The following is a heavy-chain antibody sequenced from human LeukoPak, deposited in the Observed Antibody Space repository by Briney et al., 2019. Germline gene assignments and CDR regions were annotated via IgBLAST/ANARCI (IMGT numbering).Heavy chain of an antibody. Sequence: PSETLSLTCAVYGGSFSGYYWSWIRQPPGKGLEWIGEINHSGSTNYNPSLKSRVTISVDTSKNQFSLKLSSVTAADTAVYYCARGQGDYYDSSGYYHDYRGQGTLVTVSS. CDR3: ARGQGDYYDSSGYYHDY. V-gene: IGHV4-34*01. CDR1: GGSFSGYY. D-gene: IGHD3-22*01. CDR2: INHSGST. J-gene: IGHJ4*02.